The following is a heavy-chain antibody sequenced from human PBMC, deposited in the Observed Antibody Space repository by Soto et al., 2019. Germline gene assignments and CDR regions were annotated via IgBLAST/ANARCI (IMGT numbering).Heavy chain of an antibody. D-gene: IGHD2-2*02. CDR3: AKDIRGFGVVVPAAIPDY. J-gene: IGHJ4*02. CDR1: GFTFSSYG. V-gene: IGHV3-30*18. CDR2: ISYDGSNK. Sequence: GGSLRLSCAASGFTFSSYGMHWVRQAPGKGLEWVAVISYDGSNKYYADSVKGRFTISRDNSKNTLYLQMNSLRAEDTAVYYCAKDIRGFGVVVPAAIPDYWGQGTLVTVSS.